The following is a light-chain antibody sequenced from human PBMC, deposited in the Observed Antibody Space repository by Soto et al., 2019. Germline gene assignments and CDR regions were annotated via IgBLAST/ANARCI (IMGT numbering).Light chain of an antibody. CDR3: SSYTSSSTRV. CDR2: DVS. V-gene: IGLV2-14*01. Sequence: QSALTQPASVSGSPGQSITITCTGTSSDVGGYNYVSWYQQHPGKAPKLMIYDVSNRPSGVSNRFSDSKSGNTASLTISGLQAEDEADYYCSSYTSSSTRVFGTGTRSPS. CDR1: SSDVGGYNY. J-gene: IGLJ1*01.